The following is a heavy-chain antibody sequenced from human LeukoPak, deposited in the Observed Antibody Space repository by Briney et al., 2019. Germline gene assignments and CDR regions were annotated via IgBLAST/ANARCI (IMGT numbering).Heavy chain of an antibody. Sequence: LGGSLSLSCAASGFTFSSYGMHWARQAPGKGLEWVAVIWYDGSNKYYADSVKGRFTISRDNSKNTLYLQMNSLRAEDTAVYYCARDIEDATGREGEPDAFHIWGQGTMVTVSS. J-gene: IGHJ3*02. CDR1: GFTFSSYG. CDR2: IWYDGSNK. V-gene: IGHV3-33*01. CDR3: ARDIEDATGREGEPDAFHI. D-gene: IGHD3-10*01.